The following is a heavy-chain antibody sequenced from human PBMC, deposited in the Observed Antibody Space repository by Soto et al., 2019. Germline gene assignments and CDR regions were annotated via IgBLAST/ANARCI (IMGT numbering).Heavy chain of an antibody. CDR2: ISGNGGST. D-gene: IGHD2-2*01. CDR1: GFTFSSYA. V-gene: IGHV3-64*04. Sequence: GGSLRLSCSASGFTFSSYAMHWVRQAPGKGLEYVSAISGNGGSTYYADSVKGRFTISRDNSKNTLYLQMNSLRAEDTAVYYSAHDPLYCSSTSCYAGIFDYWGQGTLVTVSS. J-gene: IGHJ4*02. CDR3: AHDPLYCSSTSCYAGIFDY.